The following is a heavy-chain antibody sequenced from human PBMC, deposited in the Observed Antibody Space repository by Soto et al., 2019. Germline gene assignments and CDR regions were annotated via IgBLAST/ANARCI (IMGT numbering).Heavy chain of an antibody. CDR1: GFTFSSYG. Sequence: GGSLRLSCAASGFTFSSYGMHWVRQAPGKGLEWVAVISYDGSNKYYADSVKGRFTISRDNSKNTLYLQMNSLRAEDTAVYYCAKDNGMDVWGQGTTVTVSS. J-gene: IGHJ6*02. V-gene: IGHV3-30*18. CDR3: AKDNGMDV. CDR2: ISYDGSNK.